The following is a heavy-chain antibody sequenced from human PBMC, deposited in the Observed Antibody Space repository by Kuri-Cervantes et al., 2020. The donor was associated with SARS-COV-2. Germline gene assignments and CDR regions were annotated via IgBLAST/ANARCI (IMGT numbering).Heavy chain of an antibody. D-gene: IGHD2-15*01. Sequence: ESLKISCTVSGGSISSSSYYWGWIRQPPGKGLEWIGSIYYSGSTYYNPSLKSRVTISVDTSKNQFSLKLSSVTAADTAVYYCARDGCSGGSCYYSYWFDPWGQGTLVTVSS. CDR3: ARDGCSGGSCYYSYWFDP. J-gene: IGHJ5*02. V-gene: IGHV4-39*07. CDR2: IYYSGST. CDR1: GGSISSSSYY.